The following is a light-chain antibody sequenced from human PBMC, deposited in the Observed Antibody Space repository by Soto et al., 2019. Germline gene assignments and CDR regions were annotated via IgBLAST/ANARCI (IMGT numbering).Light chain of an antibody. CDR3: QQYNSYSWT. CDR1: QSISSW. V-gene: IGKV1-5*01. Sequence: DIQMTQSPSNLSASVGDRVTITCRASQSISSWLAWYQQKTGKAPKLMIYDASSLESGVPSRFSGSGSGTECTLTISSLQPDDVATYYCQQYNSYSWTFGQGTKVDIK. J-gene: IGKJ1*01. CDR2: DAS.